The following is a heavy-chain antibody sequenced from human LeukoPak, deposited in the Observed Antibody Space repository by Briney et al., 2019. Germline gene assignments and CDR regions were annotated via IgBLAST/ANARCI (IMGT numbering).Heavy chain of an antibody. CDR3: AIDGGSYSVDY. V-gene: IGHV3-30*02. J-gene: IGHJ4*02. Sequence: PGGSLRLFCAASGFTFSSYGMHWVRQAPGKGLEWVAFIQYDGSNKYYVESVKGRFTISRDKSKNTLYLQMNSLRAEDTAVYYCAIDGGSYSVDYWGQGTLVTVSS. D-gene: IGHD1-26*01. CDR2: IQYDGSNK. CDR1: GFTFSSYG.